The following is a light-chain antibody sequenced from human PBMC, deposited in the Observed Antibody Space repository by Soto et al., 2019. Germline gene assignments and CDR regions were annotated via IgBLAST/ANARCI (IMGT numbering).Light chain of an antibody. CDR2: DVS. CDR3: SSYTSSSTFYV. V-gene: IGLV2-14*01. J-gene: IGLJ1*01. Sequence: QSVLTQPASVSGSPGQSITISCTGTSSDVGGYNYVSWYQQHPGKAPKLMIYDVSNRPSGVSNRFSGSKSGNTASLTISGLQAEDESDYYSSSYTSSSTFYVFGTGANVTVL. CDR1: SSDVGGYNY.